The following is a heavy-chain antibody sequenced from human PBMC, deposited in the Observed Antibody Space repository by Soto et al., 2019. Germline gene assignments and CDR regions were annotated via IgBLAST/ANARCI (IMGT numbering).Heavy chain of an antibody. D-gene: IGHD3-22*01. CDR1: GVSISYVNNHY. V-gene: IGHV4-59*08. Sequence: SETLSLTCTVSGVSISYVNNHYCSWFRLPPGKGLEWIGYISDIAYTSYNPSLNGRVSISVDTSKNQFSLTLTSVTAADTAVYYCARQGGDYYDSATYDPKYFDYWGHGTLVTVSS. J-gene: IGHJ4*01. CDR2: ISDIAYT. CDR3: ARQGGDYYDSATYDPKYFDY.